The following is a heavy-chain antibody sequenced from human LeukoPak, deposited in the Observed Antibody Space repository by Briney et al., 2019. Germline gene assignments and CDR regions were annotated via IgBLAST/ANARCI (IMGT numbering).Heavy chain of an antibody. J-gene: IGHJ6*02. V-gene: IGHV3-43*02. CDR2: ISGDGGST. CDR3: AKDSGYSSSWYPVYYYYGMDV. D-gene: IGHD6-13*01. CDR1: GFTFDDYA. Sequence: GGSLRLSCAASGFTFDDYAMHWVRQAPGKGLEWVSLISGDGGSTYYADSVKGRFTISRDNSKNSLYLQMNSLRTEDTALYYCAKDSGYSSSWYPVYYYYGMDVWGQGTTVTASS.